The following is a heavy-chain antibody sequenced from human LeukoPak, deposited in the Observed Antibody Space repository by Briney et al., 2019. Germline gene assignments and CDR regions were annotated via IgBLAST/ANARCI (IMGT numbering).Heavy chain of an antibody. CDR2: INGDGSTT. D-gene: IGHD3-10*01. J-gene: IGHJ4*02. CDR1: GFTFSTYW. Sequence: PGGSLRLSCTASGFTFSTYWINSARQSPGKGLVWVALINGDGSTTTHADSVKGRFTISRDNAKNTAYLQMNSLRDEDTAVYFCARDYAGSPDYWGQGTLVTVSA. V-gene: IGHV3-74*03. CDR3: ARDYAGSPDY.